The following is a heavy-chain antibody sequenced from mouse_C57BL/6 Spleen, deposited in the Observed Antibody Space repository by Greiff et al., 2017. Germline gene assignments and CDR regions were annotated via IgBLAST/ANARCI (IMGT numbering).Heavy chain of an antibody. Sequence: DVMLVESGGDLVKPGGSLKLSCAASGFTFSSYGMSWVRQTPDKRLEWVATISSGGSYTYYPDSVKGRFTISRDNAKNTLYLQMSSLKSEDTAMYYCARHVDGNYFDYWGQGTTLTVSS. CDR2: ISSGGSYT. CDR1: GFTFSSYG. J-gene: IGHJ2*01. CDR3: ARHVDGNYFDY. D-gene: IGHD1-1*01. V-gene: IGHV5-6*02.